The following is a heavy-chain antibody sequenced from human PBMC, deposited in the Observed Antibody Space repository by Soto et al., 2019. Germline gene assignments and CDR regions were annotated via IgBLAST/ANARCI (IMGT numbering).Heavy chain of an antibody. CDR2: IYSNGDT. CDR1: SDSMNSGGYY. Sequence: SETLSLTCSVSSDSMNSGGYYWSWIRQHPGKGLEWIGYIYSNGDTYYNPSLKSRVTISVDTSKNQFPLNLTSVTAADTAVYYCARRGGSSSGYYYYAMDVWGQGTTVTVSS. V-gene: IGHV4-31*03. CDR3: ARRGGSSSGYYYYAMDV. D-gene: IGHD6-6*01. J-gene: IGHJ6*02.